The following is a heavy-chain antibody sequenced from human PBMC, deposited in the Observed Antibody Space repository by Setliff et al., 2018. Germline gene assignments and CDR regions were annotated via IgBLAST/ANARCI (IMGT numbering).Heavy chain of an antibody. CDR3: ARDRGSGSYFLRYFDY. CDR2: ISASGGST. V-gene: IGHV3-23*01. CDR1: GFTFSSYA. Sequence: GGSLRLSCVASGFTFSSYAMSWVRQAPGKGLEWVSAISASGGSTYYADFAKGRFTISRDNAKNSLYLQMNSLRAEDTAVYYCARDRGSGSYFLRYFDYWGQGTLVTVS. D-gene: IGHD1-26*01. J-gene: IGHJ4*02.